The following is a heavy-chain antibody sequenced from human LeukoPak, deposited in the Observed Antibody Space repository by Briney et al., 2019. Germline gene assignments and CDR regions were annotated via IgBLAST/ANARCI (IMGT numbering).Heavy chain of an antibody. CDR3: AELGITMIGGV. Sequence: GGSLRLSCAASGFTFRSYSMNWVRQAPGKGLEWISYISSSSNTIYYADSVKGRFTISRDNAKNSLYLQMNSLRAEDTAVYYCAELGITMIGGVWGKGTTVTISS. CDR1: GFTFRSYS. J-gene: IGHJ6*04. V-gene: IGHV3-48*01. CDR2: ISSSSNTI. D-gene: IGHD3-10*02.